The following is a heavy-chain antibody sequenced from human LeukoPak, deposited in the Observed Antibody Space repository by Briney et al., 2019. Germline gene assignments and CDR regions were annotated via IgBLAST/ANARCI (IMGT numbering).Heavy chain of an antibody. Sequence: GGSLRLSCAASGFPLSSYWMHWVRQTAGKGLVWVSRINSGGSGTSYPDSVEGRFTISRDNAKNILYLQMNSLRAEDTALYYCATSLGPLTEYWGQGTLVTVSS. D-gene: IGHD7-27*01. CDR2: INSGGSGT. CDR1: GFPLSSYW. CDR3: ATSLGPLTEY. V-gene: IGHV3-74*01. J-gene: IGHJ4*02.